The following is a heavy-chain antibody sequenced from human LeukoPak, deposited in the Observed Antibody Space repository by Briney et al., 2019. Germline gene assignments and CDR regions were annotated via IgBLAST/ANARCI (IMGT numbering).Heavy chain of an antibody. V-gene: IGHV3-20*01. J-gene: IGHJ3*02. CDR1: GFTFDDYG. Sequence: PGGSLRLSCAASGFTFDDYGMSWVRHAPGKGLGWVSGINWNGCSTGYADYVKARFTISRDNAKNSLYLQMNSLRAEDTALYHCARDTRGDYGGPGAFDIWGPGTMVSVSS. D-gene: IGHD4-23*01. CDR3: ARDTRGDYGGPGAFDI. CDR2: INWNGCST.